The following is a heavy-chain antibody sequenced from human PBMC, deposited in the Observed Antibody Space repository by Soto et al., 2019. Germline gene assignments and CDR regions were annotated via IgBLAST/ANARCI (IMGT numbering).Heavy chain of an antibody. CDR1: GFTFRSYG. Sequence: VGSLRLSFAASGFTFRSYGMHWVRQAPGKGLEWGAVISYDGNNKYYADSVKGRLTISRDNSKNTVSLQMNSLRVEDTAVYYCAKERTRHFDYWGQGVPVTVSS. J-gene: IGHJ4*02. CDR2: ISYDGNNK. CDR3: AKERTRHFDY. D-gene: IGHD1-1*01. V-gene: IGHV3-30*18.